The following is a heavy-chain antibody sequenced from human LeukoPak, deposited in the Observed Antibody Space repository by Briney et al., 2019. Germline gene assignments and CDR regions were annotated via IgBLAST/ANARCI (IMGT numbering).Heavy chain of an antibody. J-gene: IGHJ6*03. V-gene: IGHV4-39*07. CDR1: GGSISSSSYY. CDR2: IYYSGST. Sequence: KTSETLSLTCTVSGGSISSSSYYWGWIRQPPGKGLEWIGSIYYSGSTYYNPSLQSRVTISIDTSKNQFSLKLRFVTAADTAVYYCARVRCSGGSCPYYYYYYYMDVWGKGTTVTVSS. D-gene: IGHD2-15*01. CDR3: ARVRCSGGSCPYYYYYYYMDV.